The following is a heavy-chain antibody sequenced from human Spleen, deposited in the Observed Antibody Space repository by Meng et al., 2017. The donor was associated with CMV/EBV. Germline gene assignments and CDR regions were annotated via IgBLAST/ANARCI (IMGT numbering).Heavy chain of an antibody. Sequence: GESLKISCAASGFTFSTYEMNWVRQAPGKGLEWVSNISSGGTTIYYADSVKGRFTISRDNAKNSLYLQMNSLGAEDTAVYYCARPQESPRVWGQGTTVTVSS. V-gene: IGHV3-48*03. CDR2: ISSGGTTI. D-gene: IGHD3-10*01. CDR3: ARPQESPRV. CDR1: GFTFSTYE. J-gene: IGHJ6*02.